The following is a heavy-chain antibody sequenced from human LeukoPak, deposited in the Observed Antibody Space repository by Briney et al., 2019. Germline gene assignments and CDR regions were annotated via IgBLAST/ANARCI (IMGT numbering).Heavy chain of an antibody. D-gene: IGHD3-16*01. CDR3: AKGGRGTYDS. CDR1: GFTSSSYI. CDR2: IGGGGGDS. Sequence: GGSLRLSCAASGFTSSSYIMAWVRQAPGKGLEWVSSIGGGGGDSYYADSVKGRFTIPRDNSKNTLSLQMNSLRADDTAVYYCAKGGRGTYDSWGQRTMAADSS. V-gene: IGHV3-23*01. J-gene: IGHJ4*02.